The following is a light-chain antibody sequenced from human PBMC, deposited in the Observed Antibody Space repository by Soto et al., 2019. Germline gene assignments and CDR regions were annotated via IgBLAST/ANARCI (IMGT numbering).Light chain of an antibody. V-gene: IGLV4-60*02. J-gene: IGLJ2*01. CDR1: SGHSTYI. CDR2: VEGSGSY. CDR3: ETWDSNSHVL. Sequence: QSVLTQSSSASASLGSSVKLTCTLSSGHSTYIIAWHQQQPGKAPRYLMKVEGSGSYDKGTGVPDRFSGSSSGADRYLTISNLQFEDEADYYCETWDSNSHVLFGGGTKLTVL.